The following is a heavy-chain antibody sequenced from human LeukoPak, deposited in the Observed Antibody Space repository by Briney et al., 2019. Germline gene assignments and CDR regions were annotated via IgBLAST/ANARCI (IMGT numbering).Heavy chain of an antibody. J-gene: IGHJ5*02. CDR3: ARLNEIGGWSGLNWFDP. D-gene: IGHD6-19*01. V-gene: IGHV4-34*01. CDR1: GGSFSGYY. Sequence: SETLSLTCAVYGGSFSGYYWSWIRQPPGKGLEWIGEINHSGSTNYNPSLKSRVTISVDTSKNQFSLKLSSVTAADTAVYYCARLNEIGGWSGLNWFDPWGQGTLVTVSS. CDR2: INHSGST.